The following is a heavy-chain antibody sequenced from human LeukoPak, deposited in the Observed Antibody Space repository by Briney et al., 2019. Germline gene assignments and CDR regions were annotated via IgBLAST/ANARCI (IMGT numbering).Heavy chain of an antibody. D-gene: IGHD3-3*01. CDR1: GGTFSSYA. CDR2: IIPIFGIA. CDR3: ARLYDFWSGSPSDY. V-gene: IGHV1-69*13. Sequence: SVKVSCKASGGTFSSYAISWVRQAPGQGLEWMAGIIPIFGIANYAQKFQGRVTITADESTSTAYMELSSLRSEDTAVYYCARLYDFWSGSPSDYWGQGTLVTVSS. J-gene: IGHJ4*02.